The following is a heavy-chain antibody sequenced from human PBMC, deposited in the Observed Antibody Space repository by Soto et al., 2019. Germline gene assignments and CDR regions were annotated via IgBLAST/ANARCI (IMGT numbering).Heavy chain of an antibody. CDR1: GFTFRSYA. Sequence: GGSLRLSCAASGFTFRSYAMTRVRQAPGKGLEWVSTINGGGGLIFYADSVEGRFTISRDNSKDTLYLQMNSLRAEDTAVYYCAKTNPSKTHTSGWFGWFDPWGQGTLGTVS. J-gene: IGHJ5*02. CDR2: INGGGGLI. D-gene: IGHD6-19*01. CDR3: AKTNPSKTHTSGWFGWFDP. V-gene: IGHV3-23*01.